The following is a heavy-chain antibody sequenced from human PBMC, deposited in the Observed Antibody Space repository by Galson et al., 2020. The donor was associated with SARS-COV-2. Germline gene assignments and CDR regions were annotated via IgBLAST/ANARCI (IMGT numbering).Heavy chain of an antibody. V-gene: IGHV7-4-1*02. D-gene: IGHD2-15*01. CDR3: ARDWVVVAATGYYYDGMDV. CDR2: INTNTGNP. CDR1: GYTFTSYA. Sequence: ASVKVSCKASGYTFTSYAMNWVRQAPGQGLEWMGWINTNTGNPTYAQGFTGRFVFSLDTSVSTAYLQISSLKAEDTAVYYCARDWVVVAATGYYYDGMDVWGQGTTGTVSS. J-gene: IGHJ6*01.